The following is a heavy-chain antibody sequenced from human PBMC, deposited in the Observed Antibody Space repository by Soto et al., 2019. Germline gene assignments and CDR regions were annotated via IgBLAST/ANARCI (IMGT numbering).Heavy chain of an antibody. CDR2: ISATGGGT. CDR3: AKDRRAGGSSAFYFDL. D-gene: IGHD3-16*01. J-gene: IGHJ4*02. CDR1: GFKFSNYA. Sequence: HPGGSLRLSCAASGFKFSNYAMSWVRQAPGKGLEWVSLISATGGGTYYADSVKGRFTISRDNSHNTLYLQVHSLTAEDTAVYYCAKDRRAGGSSAFYFDLWGQGAKVTV. V-gene: IGHV3-23*01.